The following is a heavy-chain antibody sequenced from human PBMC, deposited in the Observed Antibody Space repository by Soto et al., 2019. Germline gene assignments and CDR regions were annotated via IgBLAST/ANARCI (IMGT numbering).Heavy chain of an antibody. J-gene: IGHJ4*02. V-gene: IGHV3-23*01. CDR2: ISGSGRST. D-gene: IGHD5-12*01. CDR1: GITFSNYA. Sequence: SLRLSCAASGITFSNYALSWVRQAPGKGLEWVSGISGSGRSTYYADSVKGRFTISRENSKNTLSLQMNSLRADDTAVYYCAKEYGGGTSTITSYFDYWGRGTLVTVSS. CDR3: AKEYGGGTSTITSYFDY.